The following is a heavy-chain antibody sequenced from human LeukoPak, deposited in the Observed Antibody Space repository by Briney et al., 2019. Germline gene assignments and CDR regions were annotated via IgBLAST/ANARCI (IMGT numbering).Heavy chain of an antibody. V-gene: IGHV3-30-3*01. Sequence: PGGSLRLSCAASGFTFSSYSIHWVRQAPGKGLEWVAVISYDGSNKYYADSVKGRFTISRDNSKNTLYLQMSSLRAEDTAVYYCARETAPRGYSQDLGYWGQGTLVTVSS. J-gene: IGHJ4*02. CDR3: ARETAPRGYSQDLGY. CDR2: ISYDGSNK. CDR1: GFTFSSYS. D-gene: IGHD5-18*01.